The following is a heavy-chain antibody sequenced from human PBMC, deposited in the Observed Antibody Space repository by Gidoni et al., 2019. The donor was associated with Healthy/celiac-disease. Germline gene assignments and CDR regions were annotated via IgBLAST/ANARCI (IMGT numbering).Heavy chain of an antibody. Sequence: EVQLAETGGGMVWTGGSLRLYGAASVVTWSSYSMSWVRQAPGKGLEWVSSISSSSSYTYYADSVKGRFTISRDNSKNSLYLQMNSLRAEDTAVYYCARDAEKYFGWMIDYWGQGTLVTVSS. CDR2: ISSSSSYT. V-gene: IGHV3-21*01. CDR3: ARDAEKYFGWMIDY. J-gene: IGHJ4*02. D-gene: IGHD3-9*01. CDR1: VVTWSSYS.